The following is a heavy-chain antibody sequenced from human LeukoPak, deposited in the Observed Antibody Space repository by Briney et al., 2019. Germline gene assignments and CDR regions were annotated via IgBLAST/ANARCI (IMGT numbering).Heavy chain of an antibody. CDR2: IYHSGST. J-gene: IGHJ4*02. CDR3: ARARITIFGVVRYFDY. D-gene: IGHD3-3*01. CDR1: GGSISSGSYY. V-gene: IGHV4-30-2*01. Sequence: SETLSLTCTVSGGSISSGSYYWSWIRQPPGKGLEWIGYIYHSGSTYYNPSLKSRVTISVDRSKNQFSLKLSSVTAADTAVYYCARARITIFGVVRYFDYWGQGTLVTVSS.